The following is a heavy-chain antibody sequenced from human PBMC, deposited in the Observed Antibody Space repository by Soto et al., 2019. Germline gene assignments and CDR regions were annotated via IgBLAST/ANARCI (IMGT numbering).Heavy chain of an antibody. V-gene: IGHV1-69*13. J-gene: IGHJ4*02. CDR3: AGPGGPSTREYYFDY. D-gene: IGHD3-3*02. CDR1: GGTFSSYA. CDR2: IIPIFGTA. Sequence: SVKVSCKASGGTFSSYAISWVRQAPGQGLEWMGGIIPIFGTANYAQKFQGRVTITADESTSPAYMEPSSLRSEDPAVYYCAGPGGPSTREYYFDYWGQGTLVTASS.